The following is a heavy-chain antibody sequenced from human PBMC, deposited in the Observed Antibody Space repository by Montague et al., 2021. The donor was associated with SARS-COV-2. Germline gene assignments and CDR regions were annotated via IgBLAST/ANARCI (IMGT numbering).Heavy chain of an antibody. V-gene: IGHV4-34*01. J-gene: IGHJ4*02. D-gene: IGHD1/OR15-1a*01. CDR3: ARLVLWEQVGNFFDA. CDR1: GGSFSGYY. CDR2: INHSGST. Sequence: SETLSLTCAVYGGSFSGYYWSWIRQPPGKGLEWIGEINHSGSTNYNPSLKSRVTISVDTSKNQFSLKLSSVTAADTAVYYCARLVLWEQVGNFFDAWGRGTLVTVSS.